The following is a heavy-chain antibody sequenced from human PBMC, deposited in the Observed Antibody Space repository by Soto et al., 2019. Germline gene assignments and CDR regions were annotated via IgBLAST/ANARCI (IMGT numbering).Heavy chain of an antibody. J-gene: IGHJ6*03. V-gene: IGHV1-18*01. CDR1: GYTFTNYG. D-gene: IGHD6-6*01. CDR3: AIVRHLVGYFYYYMDV. CDR2: ISADNGDT. Sequence: QVQLLQSGAEVKKPGASVKVSCKASGYTFTNYGITWVRQAPVQGLEWMGWISADNGDTHYTQRLQGRVTMTTDTSTSTAYMELRGLRSDDTAVCYCAIVRHLVGYFYYYMDVWGKGTTVTVSS.